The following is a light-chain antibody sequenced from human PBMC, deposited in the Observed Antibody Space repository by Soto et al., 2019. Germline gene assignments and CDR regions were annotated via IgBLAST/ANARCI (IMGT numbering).Light chain of an antibody. CDR2: GAS. V-gene: IGKV1-8*01. CDR3: QQYYSYPIT. Sequence: AIRMTQSPSSFSASTGDRVTITCRASQGISSYLAWYQQKPGKAPKFLIYGASTLQSGVPSRFSGSGSGTDFTLTINSLQSEDFASYYCQQYYSYPITFGQRTRLEI. CDR1: QGISSY. J-gene: IGKJ5*01.